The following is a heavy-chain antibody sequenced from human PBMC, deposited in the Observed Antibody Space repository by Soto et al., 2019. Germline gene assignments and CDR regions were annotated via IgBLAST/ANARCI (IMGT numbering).Heavy chain of an antibody. CDR2: ISYDGSNK. D-gene: IGHD1-26*01. Sequence: ESGGGVVQPGRSLRLSCAASGFTFSSYAMHWVRQAPGKGLEWVAVISYDGSNKYYADSVKGRFTISRDNSKNTLYLQMNSMRAEDTAVDYGAREKGRGVGATQRGPDYWCQGTLVTVSS. CDR3: AREKGRGVGATQRGPDY. J-gene: IGHJ4*02. V-gene: IGHV3-30-3*01. CDR1: GFTFSSYA.